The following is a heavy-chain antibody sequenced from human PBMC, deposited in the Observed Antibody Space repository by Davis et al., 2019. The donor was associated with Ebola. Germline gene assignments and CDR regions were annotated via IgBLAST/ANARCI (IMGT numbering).Heavy chain of an antibody. CDR1: GFTFRSYA. V-gene: IGHV3-23*01. D-gene: IGHD3-3*01. CDR2: ISGSGDST. CDR3: VKVPRRVAIGSGGFDD. Sequence: PGGSLRLSCAASGFTFRSYALSWVPQAPGQGLEWVSSISGSGDSTYFADSVKGRFTISRDNSKNMLYLQMSSLRAEDTAVYYCVKVPRRVAIGSGGFDDWGQGTLVTVSS. J-gene: IGHJ4*02.